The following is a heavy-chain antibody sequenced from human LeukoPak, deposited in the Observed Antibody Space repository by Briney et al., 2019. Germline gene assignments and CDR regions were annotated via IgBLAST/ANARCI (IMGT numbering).Heavy chain of an antibody. J-gene: IGHJ4*01. CDR3: TTESRCFGELEDGYVNC. Sequence: AVNLRLSCAASAFTFSNTWMSWVRPAQGQGLEWVGRTKSKTGGGTTDYVALVKGRITISRDESKNTLDLQMNSLKTEGTAVYDCTTESRCFGELEDGYVNCWGQGTLVTVSS. CDR1: AFTFSNTW. V-gene: IGHV3-15*01. D-gene: IGHD3-10*01. CDR2: TKSKTGGGTT.